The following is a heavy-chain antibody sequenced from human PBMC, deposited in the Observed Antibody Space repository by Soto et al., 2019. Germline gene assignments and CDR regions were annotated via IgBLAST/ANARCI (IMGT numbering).Heavy chain of an antibody. J-gene: IGHJ4*02. CDR2: ISYDGSNK. CDR3: ARDNYYDSSGYYPGY. D-gene: IGHD3-22*01. CDR1: GFTFSSYA. Sequence: PGGSLRLSCAASGFTFSSYAMHWVRQAPGKGLEWVAVISYDGSNKYYADSVKGRFTISRDNSKNTLYLQMNSLRAEDTAVYYCARDNYYDSSGYYPGYWGQGTLVTVS. V-gene: IGHV3-30-3*01.